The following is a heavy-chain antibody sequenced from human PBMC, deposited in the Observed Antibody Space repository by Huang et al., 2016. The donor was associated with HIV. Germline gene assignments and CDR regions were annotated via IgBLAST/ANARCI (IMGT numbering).Heavy chain of an antibody. J-gene: IGHJ6*03. CDR3: ARERISTGGHYYYYYHMDV. V-gene: IGHV4-34*01. Sequence: QVQLQQWGAGLLKPSETLSLPCAVYGASFSDYYWSWTRQPPGKGLEWIGEINHSGSTNYTPSLKSRGTMSGDTSKNQFSLKLSSVTAADTAVYYCARERISTGGHYYYYYHMDVWGKGTTVSVSS. CDR2: INHSGST. D-gene: IGHD1-1*01. CDR1: GASFSDYY.